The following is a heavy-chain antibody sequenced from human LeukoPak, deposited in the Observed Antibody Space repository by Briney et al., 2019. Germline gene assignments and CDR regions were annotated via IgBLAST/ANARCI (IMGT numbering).Heavy chain of an antibody. D-gene: IGHD2-21*02. CDR1: GYTFTSYD. CDR2: MNPNSGNT. V-gene: IGHV1-8*01. Sequence: ASVKVSCKASGYTFTSYDISWVRQATGQGLEWMGWMNPNSGNTGYAQKFQGRVTMTRNTSISTAYMELSSLRSEDTAVYYCARVVTAIWDYYYYGMDVWGQGTTVTVSS. J-gene: IGHJ6*02. CDR3: ARVVTAIWDYYYYGMDV.